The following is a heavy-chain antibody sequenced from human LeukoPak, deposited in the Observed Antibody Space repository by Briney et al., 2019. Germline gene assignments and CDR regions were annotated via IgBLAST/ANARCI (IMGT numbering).Heavy chain of an antibody. J-gene: IGHJ4*02. CDR3: ARVNINNWHSCDY. D-gene: IGHD1-1*01. CDR1: GGSISSNNW. Sequence: SETLSLTCAVSGGSISSNNWWGWVRQPPGKGLEWIGEIYHSGSPNYNPSLKSRVTISVDKFRNHFSLNLSSVTAADTAVYYCARVNINNWHSCDYWGQGTLVTVSS. CDR2: IYHSGSP. V-gene: IGHV4-4*02.